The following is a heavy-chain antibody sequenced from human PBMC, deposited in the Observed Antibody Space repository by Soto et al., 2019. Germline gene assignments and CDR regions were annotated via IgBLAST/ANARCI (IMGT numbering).Heavy chain of an antibody. Sequence: EVQLVETGGGSIQIGGSLRLSCAASGFTVINNYMSWVRQAPGKGLEWVSVIYSGGSTYYADSVKGRFTIFRDNSKNTLSLQMNSLRAEDTAVYYCARGLITWGSDYWGQGTVVTVSS. J-gene: IGHJ4*02. CDR1: GFTVINNY. V-gene: IGHV3-53*02. D-gene: IGHD1-20*01. CDR3: ARGLITWGSDY. CDR2: IYSGGST.